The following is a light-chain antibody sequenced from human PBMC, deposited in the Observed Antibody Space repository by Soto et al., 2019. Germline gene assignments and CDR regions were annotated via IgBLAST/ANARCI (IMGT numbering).Light chain of an antibody. J-gene: IGKJ1*01. CDR3: QQYDRSVWT. Sequence: DIVLTQSPGTLSLSPGERATLSCRASQTVSSSFLAWYQQKPGQAPRLLIYGASTRATGIPDRFSGSGSGTDFTLTISSLEPEDLAVYYCQQYDRSVWTFGQGTKVEVK. V-gene: IGKV3-20*01. CDR2: GAS. CDR1: QTVSSSF.